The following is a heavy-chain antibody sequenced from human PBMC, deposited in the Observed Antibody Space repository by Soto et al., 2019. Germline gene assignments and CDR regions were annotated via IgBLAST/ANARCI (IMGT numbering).Heavy chain of an antibody. D-gene: IGHD2-15*01. CDR1: GGSINSGGYC. V-gene: IGHV4-31*03. J-gene: IGHJ4*02. CDR3: SRGLLV. Sequence: QLQLQESGPGLVKPSQTLSLTCTVSGGSINSGGYCWSWIRQHPGKRLDWIGCISYGGSTSYNPSLKSRVTISVDTSKNQFSLELTSVTAADTAVYYCSRGLLVWGKGALITVSS. CDR2: ISYGGST.